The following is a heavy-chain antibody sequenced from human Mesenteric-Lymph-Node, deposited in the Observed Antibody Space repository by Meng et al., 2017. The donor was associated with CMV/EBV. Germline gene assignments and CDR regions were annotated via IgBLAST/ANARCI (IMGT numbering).Heavy chain of an antibody. J-gene: IGHJ4*02. CDR2: MNPRSGAT. CDR3: ARVAVAGTVDY. CDR1: GYTFIAYY. D-gene: IGHD6-19*01. Sequence: ASAKVSCKASGYTFIAYYIQWVRQAPGQGLEWLGWMNPRSGATNYAQKFQARVTMTIDPSISTAYMELSRLRSDDTAVYYCARVAVAGTVDYWGQGTLVTVSS. V-gene: IGHV1-2*02.